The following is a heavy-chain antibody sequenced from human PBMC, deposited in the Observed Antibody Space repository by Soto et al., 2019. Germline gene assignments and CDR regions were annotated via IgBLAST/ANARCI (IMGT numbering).Heavy chain of an antibody. Sequence: ASVKVSCKASGYTFTSYGISWVRQAPGQGLEWMGWISAYNGNTNYAQKLQGRVTMTTDTSTSTAYMELRSLRSDDTAVYYCARDKVYCSGGSCYPRPNYYYGMDVWGQGTTVTVSS. V-gene: IGHV1-18*01. CDR3: ARDKVYCSGGSCYPRPNYYYGMDV. CDR2: ISAYNGNT. D-gene: IGHD2-15*01. CDR1: GYTFTSYG. J-gene: IGHJ6*02.